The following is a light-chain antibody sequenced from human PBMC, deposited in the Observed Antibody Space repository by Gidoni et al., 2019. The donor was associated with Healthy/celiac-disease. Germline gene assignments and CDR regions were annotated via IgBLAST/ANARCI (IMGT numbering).Light chain of an antibody. CDR1: QGISSS. CDR2: AAS. CDR3: QQLNTYPIT. V-gene: IGKV1-9*01. Sequence: DIQLTQSPSFLSASVGDRVTITCRASQGISSSLAWYQQKPGKAPKLLIYAASTLLSGVPSRFSGSGSGTEFTLTITSLQPEDFATYYCQQLNTYPITFGQGTRLEIK. J-gene: IGKJ5*01.